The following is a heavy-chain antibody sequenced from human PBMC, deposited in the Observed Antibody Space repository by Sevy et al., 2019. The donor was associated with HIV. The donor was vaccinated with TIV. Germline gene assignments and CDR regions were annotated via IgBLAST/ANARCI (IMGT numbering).Heavy chain of an antibody. CDR2: LSFGCGRI. CDR3: AREGCTRPHDH. D-gene: IGHD2-8*01. CDR1: GFNFNIYS. Sequence: GGSLRLSCVASGFNFNIYSMSWVRQAPGKGLERVSTLSFGCGRINHADSVQGRFTMSRDDSKKTVYLEMNSLRAEDTAVYYCAREGCTRPHDHWGQGTLVTVSS. J-gene: IGHJ4*02. V-gene: IGHV3-23*01.